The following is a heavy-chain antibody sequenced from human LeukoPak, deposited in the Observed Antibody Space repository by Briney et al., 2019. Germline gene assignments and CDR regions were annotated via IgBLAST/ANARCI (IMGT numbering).Heavy chain of an antibody. J-gene: IGHJ6*02. CDR3: ARGNDILTGYYGMDV. CDR2: IYYSGST. D-gene: IGHD3-9*01. Sequence: PSETLPLTCAVYGGSISSGDYYWSWIRQPPGKGLEWIGYIYYSGSTYYNPSLKSRVTISVDTSKNQFSLKLSSVTAADTAVYYCARGNDILTGYYGMDVWGQGTTVTVSS. CDR1: GGSISSGDYY. V-gene: IGHV4-30-4*01.